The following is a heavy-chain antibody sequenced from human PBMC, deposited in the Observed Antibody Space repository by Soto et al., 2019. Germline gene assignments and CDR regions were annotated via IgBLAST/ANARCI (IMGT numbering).Heavy chain of an antibody. V-gene: IGHV4-39*07. CDR3: ARESWVQDYDFWSGYIFDY. D-gene: IGHD3-3*01. J-gene: IGHJ4*02. Sequence: SETLSLTCTVSGGSISSRSYYWGWIRQPPGKGLEWIGSIHYSGSTNYNPSLKSRVTISVDASKNQFSLRLSSVTAADTALYYCARESWVQDYDFWSGYIFDYWGQGTLVTVSS. CDR2: IHYSGST. CDR1: GGSISSRSYY.